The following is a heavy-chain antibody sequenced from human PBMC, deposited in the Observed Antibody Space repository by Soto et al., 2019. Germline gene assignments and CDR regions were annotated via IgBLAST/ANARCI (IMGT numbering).Heavy chain of an antibody. CDR2: INHSGST. Sequence: SETLSLTCAVYGGSFSGYYWSWIRQPPGKGLEWIGEINHSGSTNYNPSLKSRVTISVDTSKNQFSLKLSSVTAADTAVYYCARRRQAYYGSGSYYKREPFDYWGQGTLVTVSS. D-gene: IGHD3-10*01. CDR1: GGSFSGYY. V-gene: IGHV4-34*01. J-gene: IGHJ4*02. CDR3: ARRRQAYYGSGSYYKREPFDY.